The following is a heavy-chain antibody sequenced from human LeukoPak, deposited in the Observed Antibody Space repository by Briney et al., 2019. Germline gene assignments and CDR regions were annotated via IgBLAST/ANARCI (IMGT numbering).Heavy chain of an antibody. CDR3: ARPPGFSTSFWD. Sequence: SETLSLTCTVSGGSTSGSSYYWCWIRQPPGKGLEWIGSIYYSGSTYYKPSLKSRVTISVDTSKNQFSLKLSSVTAADTAVYYCARPPGFSTSFWDWGQGTLVTVSS. V-gene: IGHV4-39*01. CDR2: IYYSGST. D-gene: IGHD2-2*01. J-gene: IGHJ4*02. CDR1: GGSTSGSSYY.